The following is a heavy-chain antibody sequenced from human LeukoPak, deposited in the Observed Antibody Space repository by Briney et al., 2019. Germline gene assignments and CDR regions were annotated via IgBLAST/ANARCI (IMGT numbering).Heavy chain of an antibody. J-gene: IGHJ5*02. CDR1: GFAFNYYW. CDR2: IKQDGSEK. CDR3: ARHYESGIAAADNWFDP. D-gene: IGHD6-13*01. V-gene: IGHV3-7*01. Sequence: GGSLRLSCAASGFAFNYYWMSWVRQAPGKGLEWVANIKQDGSEKFYVDSVKGRFALSRDNAKNSLYLEMNSLRAEDTAVYYCARHYESGIAAADNWFDPWGQGTLVTVSS.